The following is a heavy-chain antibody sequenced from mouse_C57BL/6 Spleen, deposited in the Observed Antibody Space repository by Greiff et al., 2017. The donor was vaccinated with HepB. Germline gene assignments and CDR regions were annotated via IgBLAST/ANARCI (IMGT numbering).Heavy chain of an antibody. J-gene: IGHJ2*01. D-gene: IGHD2-1*01. V-gene: IGHV1-80*01. CDR2: IYPGDGDT. CDR3: ARSLLLDYFDY. Sequence: VQLQQSGAELVKPGASVKISCKASGYAFSSYWMNWVKQRPGKGLEWIGQIYPGDGDTNYNGKFKGKATLTADKSSSTAYMQLSSLTSEDSSVYFCARSLLLDYFDYWGQGTTLTVSS. CDR1: GYAFSSYW.